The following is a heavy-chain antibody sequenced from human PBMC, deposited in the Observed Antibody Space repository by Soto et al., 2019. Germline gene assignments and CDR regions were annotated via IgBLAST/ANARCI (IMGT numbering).Heavy chain of an antibody. CDR3: ARDRASKWELKY. Sequence: QVQLVQSGAEVKKPGSSVKVSCKASGGTFSSYAISWVRQAPGQGLEWMGGIIPIFGTANYAQKFQGRVTITADESTSPAYMARSSLRSEDTAVYYCARDRASKWELKYWGQGTLVTVSS. CDR1: GGTFSSYA. J-gene: IGHJ4*02. V-gene: IGHV1-69*01. D-gene: IGHD1-26*01. CDR2: IIPIFGTA.